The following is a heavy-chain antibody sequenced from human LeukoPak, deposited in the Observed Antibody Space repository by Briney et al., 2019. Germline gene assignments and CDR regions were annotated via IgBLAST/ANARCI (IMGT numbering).Heavy chain of an antibody. Sequence: GSLRLSCAASGFTFSSYAMSWVRQAPGKGLEWVSAISGSGGSTYYADSVKGRFTTSRDNSKNTLYLQMNSLRAEDTAVYYCAKENGLYSSGDYRGQGTLVTVSS. V-gene: IGHV3-23*01. CDR2: ISGSGGST. J-gene: IGHJ4*02. D-gene: IGHD6-25*01. CDR1: GFTFSSYA. CDR3: AKENGLYSSGDY.